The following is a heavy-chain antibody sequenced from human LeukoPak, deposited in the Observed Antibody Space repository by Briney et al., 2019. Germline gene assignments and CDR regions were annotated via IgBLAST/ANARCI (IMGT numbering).Heavy chain of an antibody. Sequence: SETLSLTCAVYGGSFSGYYWSWIRQPPGKGLEWIGEINHSGSTNYNPSLKSRVTIPVDTSKNQFSLKLSSVTAADTAVYYCARHRKKGYSSSFGYYFDYWGQGTLVTVSS. J-gene: IGHJ4*02. D-gene: IGHD6-13*01. CDR3: ARHRKKGYSSSFGYYFDY. CDR2: INHSGST. V-gene: IGHV4-34*01. CDR1: GGSFSGYY.